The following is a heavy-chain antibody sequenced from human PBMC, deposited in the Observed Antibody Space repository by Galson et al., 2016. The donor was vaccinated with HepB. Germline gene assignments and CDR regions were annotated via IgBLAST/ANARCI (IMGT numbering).Heavy chain of an antibody. D-gene: IGHD1-14*01. V-gene: IGHV3-23*01. J-gene: IGHJ6*02. CDR2: IGGSGGSI. CDR3: AKGPTGYYYYGMDV. Sequence: LEWVSGIGGSGGSINYADSVKGRFTISRDNPKNTLYLQMNSLRAEDTAVYYCAKGPTGYYYYGMDVWGQGTTVTVSS.